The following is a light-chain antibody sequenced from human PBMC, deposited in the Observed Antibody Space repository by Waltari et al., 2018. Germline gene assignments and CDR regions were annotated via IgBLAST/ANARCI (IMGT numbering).Light chain of an antibody. CDR2: AAS. V-gene: IGKV1-17*01. Sequence: DIQMTQLPSSLSASVGDKVTITCRPSQGISNDLVWYQQKPGKAPKLLIYAASSLQSGVPSRFSGSGSGTDFTLTISSLQPEDFAVYYCQQRNSYPYSFGQGTKVEIK. CDR1: QGISND. CDR3: QQRNSYPYS. J-gene: IGKJ2*03.